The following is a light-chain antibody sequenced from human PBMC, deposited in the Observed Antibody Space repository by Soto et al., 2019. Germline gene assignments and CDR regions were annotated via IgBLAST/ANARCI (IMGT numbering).Light chain of an antibody. CDR1: SSDVGSYNF. CDR3: SSYTSSNTPYV. J-gene: IGLJ1*01. Sequence: QSVLTQPASVSGSPGQSITISCTGSSSDVGSYNFVSWYQHHPGKAPKLILYEVTTRPSGVSSRFSGSKSGNTASLTISGNQADDEANYYCSSYTSSNTPYVFGTGTKVTVL. V-gene: IGLV2-14*01. CDR2: EVT.